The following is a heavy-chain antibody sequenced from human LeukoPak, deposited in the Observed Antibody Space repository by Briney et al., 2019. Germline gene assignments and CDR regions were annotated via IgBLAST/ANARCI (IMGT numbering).Heavy chain of an antibody. CDR2: ISSSSSYI. CDR1: GFTFSSYS. Sequence: PGGSLRLSCAASGFTFSSYSMNWVRQAPGKGLEWVSSISSSSSYIYYADSVKGRFTISRDNSKNTLYLQMNSLRAEDTAVYYCAREGDCSGGSCSTRGVDVWGQGTTVTVSS. V-gene: IGHV3-21*04. D-gene: IGHD2-15*01. CDR3: AREGDCSGGSCSTRGVDV. J-gene: IGHJ6*02.